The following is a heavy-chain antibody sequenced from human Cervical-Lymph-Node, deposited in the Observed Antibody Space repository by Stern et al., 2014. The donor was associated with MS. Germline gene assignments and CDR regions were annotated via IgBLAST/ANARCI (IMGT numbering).Heavy chain of an antibody. CDR3: AREGEYCSGSRCYPFLDY. V-gene: IGHV4-59*01. D-gene: IGHD2-15*01. CDR2: IYNTVSV. CDR1: GGSLRSYY. J-gene: IGHJ4*02. Sequence: QVQLQESGPGLVKPSETLSLTCTVSGGSLRSYYWNWIRQAPGKGLEWLGFIYNTVSVNYNPSLASRVAMSVDTSKNQFSLTVSSVTAADTAVYYCAREGEYCSGSRCYPFLDYWGQGTLVTVSS.